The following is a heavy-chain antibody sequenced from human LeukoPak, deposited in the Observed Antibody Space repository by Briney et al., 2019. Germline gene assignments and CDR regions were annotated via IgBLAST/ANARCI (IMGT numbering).Heavy chain of an antibody. J-gene: IGHJ4*02. V-gene: IGHV3-7*04. CDR2: IKQYGSDK. CDR3: ARDPMYYFDY. CDR1: GFTFSIYW. Sequence: PGGSLRLSYAASGFTFSIYWMRWVRQAPGKGLEWVANIKQYGSDKYSVDPVKGRFTLSRDNAKNSLYLQMNSLRAEDTAVYYCARDPMYYFDYWGQGTLVTVSS.